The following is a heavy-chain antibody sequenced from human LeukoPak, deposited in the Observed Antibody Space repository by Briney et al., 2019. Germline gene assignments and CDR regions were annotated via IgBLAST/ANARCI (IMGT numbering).Heavy chain of an antibody. J-gene: IGHJ3*02. CDR3: TRGGPYCSSTSCYPGDAFDI. Sequence: GRSLRLSCTASGFTFGDYAMSWVRQAPGKGLEWVGFIRSKAYGGTTEYAASVKSRFTISRDDSKSIAYLQMNSLKTEDTAVYYCTRGGPYCSSTSCYPGDAFDIWGQGTMVTVSS. V-gene: IGHV3-49*04. CDR1: GFTFGDYA. CDR2: IRSKAYGGTT. D-gene: IGHD2-2*01.